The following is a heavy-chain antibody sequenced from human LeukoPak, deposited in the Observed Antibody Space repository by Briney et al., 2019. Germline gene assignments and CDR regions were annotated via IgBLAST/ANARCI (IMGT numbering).Heavy chain of an antibody. D-gene: IGHD3-22*01. CDR1: GGSIINYY. CDR3: ARLKYYDSTGYSPGYYMDV. J-gene: IGHJ6*03. Sequence: SETLSLTCTVSGGSIINYYWSWLRQSAGTGLEWVGRIYITGSTNYNPSLQSRLSMSVDTSKNQFSLRLTSVSAADTAVYYCARLKYYDSTGYSPGYYMDVWGKGITVTVSS. CDR2: IYITGST. V-gene: IGHV4-4*07.